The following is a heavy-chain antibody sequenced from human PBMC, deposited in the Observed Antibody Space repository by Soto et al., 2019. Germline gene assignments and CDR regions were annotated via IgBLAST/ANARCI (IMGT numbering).Heavy chain of an antibody. V-gene: IGHV1-18*01. CDR3: ARDSFRAYYYDTGGDY. Sequence: QVQLVQSGAEVKKPGASVKVACKASGYTFTSYGISWVRQAPGQGLEWMGWISAYNGNTNYAQKLQGRVTMTTDTSTSTAYMELRSLRSDDTAVYYCARDSFRAYYYDTGGDYWGQGTLVTVSS. J-gene: IGHJ4*02. CDR1: GYTFTSYG. D-gene: IGHD3-22*01. CDR2: ISAYNGNT.